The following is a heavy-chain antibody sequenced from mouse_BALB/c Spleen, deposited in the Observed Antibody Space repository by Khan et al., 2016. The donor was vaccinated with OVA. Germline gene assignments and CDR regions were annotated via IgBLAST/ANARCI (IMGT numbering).Heavy chain of an antibody. V-gene: IGHV9-3-1*01. J-gene: IGHJ4*01. D-gene: IGHD2-10*01. Sequence: QIQLVQSGPELKKPGETVKISCKTSGYTFTNFGINWVKQAPGKGLKWMGWINTYTGEPTYADDFKGRFAFSSETAASTAYLQINDLKNEDTATYFCARPPYCSYVLGYWGQGTSVTVSS. CDR1: GYTFTNFG. CDR3: ARPPYCSYVLGY. CDR2: INTYTGEP.